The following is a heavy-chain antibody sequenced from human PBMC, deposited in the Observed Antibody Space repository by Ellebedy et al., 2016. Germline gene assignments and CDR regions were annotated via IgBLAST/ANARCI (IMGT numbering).Heavy chain of an antibody. J-gene: IGHJ4*02. CDR2: LSRSGSTT. V-gene: IGHV3-11*01. CDR3: ARADSSDYVDY. Sequence: GGSLRLSCAASGFTFSDYYMSWVRQAPGKGLEWLSCLSRSGSTTYYADSVKGRFTISRDNAKKSLYLQMNSLRAGDTAVYYCARADSSDYVDYWGQGTLVTVSS. D-gene: IGHD3-22*01. CDR1: GFTFSDYY.